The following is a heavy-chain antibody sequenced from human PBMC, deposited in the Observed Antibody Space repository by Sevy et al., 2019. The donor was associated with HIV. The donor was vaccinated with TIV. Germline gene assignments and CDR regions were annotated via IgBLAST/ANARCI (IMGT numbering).Heavy chain of an antibody. V-gene: IGHV3-30*04. Sequence: GGSLRLSCTVSGFIFSNFAMHWVRQAPGKGLEWVAVTSYDGSHKYYADSVKGRFTVSRDNSRNILSLEMSSLTRDDTAVYYCARGENDVEFFHYWGQGTLVTVS. CDR1: GFIFSNFA. J-gene: IGHJ1*01. CDR2: TSYDGSHK. CDR3: ARGENDVEFFHY. D-gene: IGHD1-26*01.